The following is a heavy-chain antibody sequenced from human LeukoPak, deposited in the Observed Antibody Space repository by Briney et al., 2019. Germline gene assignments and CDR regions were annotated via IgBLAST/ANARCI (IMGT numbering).Heavy chain of an antibody. CDR2: IYYSGST. J-gene: IGHJ4*02. Sequence: SETLSLTCTVSGGSISSYYWSWIRQPPGKGLEWIGYIYYSGSTNYNPSLKSRVTISVDTSKNQFSLKLSSVTAADTAVYYCARVARYCSSTSCYTVDYWGQGTLVTVSS. V-gene: IGHV4-59*01. CDR3: ARVARYCSSTSCYTVDY. D-gene: IGHD2-2*02. CDR1: GGSISSYY.